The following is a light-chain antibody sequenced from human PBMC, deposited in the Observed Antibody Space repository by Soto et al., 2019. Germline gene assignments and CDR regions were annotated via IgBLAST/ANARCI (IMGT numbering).Light chain of an antibody. CDR2: GNS. Sequence: QSVLTQPPSASGAPGQRGTISCTGSSSNIGAGYDVHWYQQLPGTAPKLLIYGNSNRPSGVPDRFSGSKSGTSASLAITGLQAEDEADYYCQSYDSSLSAFYVFGTGTKVTVL. J-gene: IGLJ1*01. CDR1: SSNIGAGYD. V-gene: IGLV1-40*01. CDR3: QSYDSSLSAFYV.